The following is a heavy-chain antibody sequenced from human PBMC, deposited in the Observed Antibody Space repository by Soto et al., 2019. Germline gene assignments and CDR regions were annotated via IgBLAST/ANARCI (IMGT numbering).Heavy chain of an antibody. Sequence: QVQLVQSGAEVKKPGASVKVSCTTSGYTFTLFGITWVRQAPGQGLEWMGWISPYNGDTKYAEKLEGRVTLTPDTATDTAYMELTSLTSDDTAEYYCARGGQYRYFDYWGQGALVTVSS. J-gene: IGHJ4*02. D-gene: IGHD2-2*02. CDR1: GYTFTLFG. V-gene: IGHV1-18*01. CDR2: ISPYNGDT. CDR3: ARGGQYRYFDY.